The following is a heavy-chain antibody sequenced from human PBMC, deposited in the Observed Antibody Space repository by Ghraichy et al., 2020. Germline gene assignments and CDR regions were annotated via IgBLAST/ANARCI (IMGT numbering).Heavy chain of an antibody. V-gene: IGHV3-23*01. J-gene: IGHJ6*03. CDR2: ISGSGDRT. CDR1: GFTFNTYA. CDR3: AKPMVPDSGNYGRVHYYMDV. D-gene: IGHD4-11*01. Sequence: GGSLRLSCAASGFTFNTYAMNWVRQAPGKGLEWVLRISGSGDRTYSADSVKGRFIISRDNSKSTLYLQMNSLRAEDTAVYYCAKPMVPDSGNYGRVHYYMDVWGKGTTVTVSS.